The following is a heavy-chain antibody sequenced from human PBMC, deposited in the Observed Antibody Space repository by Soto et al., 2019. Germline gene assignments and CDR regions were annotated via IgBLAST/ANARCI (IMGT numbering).Heavy chain of an antibody. CDR2: MYYSGIT. D-gene: IGHD1-26*01. CDR3: AREDMSGTYYFDY. V-gene: IGHV4-61*01. CDR1: GAPVSSETHF. Sequence: PSETMSLTCTVSGAPVSSETHFWTWIRQPPGKGLEWIGYMYYSGITNSNPALKSRVTLSVDRSRNQFSLSLNSVTAADTAVYYGAREDMSGTYYFDYWGPGTQVTVS. J-gene: IGHJ4*02.